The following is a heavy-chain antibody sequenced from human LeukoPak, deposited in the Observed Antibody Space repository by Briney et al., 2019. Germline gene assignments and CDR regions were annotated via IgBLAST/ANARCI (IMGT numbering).Heavy chain of an antibody. CDR3: TRGSGSYSGN. V-gene: IGHV4-39*07. Sequence: PSETLSLTCTVSGGSISSSNYYWSWIRQPPGRELEWIASINYGGTTYYNPSLKSRVTISLDRSKNQFSLKLSSVTAADTAVYYCTRGSGSYSGNWGQGTLVTVSS. J-gene: IGHJ4*02. CDR2: INYGGTT. D-gene: IGHD3-10*01. CDR1: GGSISSSNYY.